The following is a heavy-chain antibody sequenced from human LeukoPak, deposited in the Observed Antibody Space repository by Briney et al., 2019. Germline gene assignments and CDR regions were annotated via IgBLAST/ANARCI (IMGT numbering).Heavy chain of an antibody. D-gene: IGHD5-18*01. CDR1: GYSFLEYY. CDR3: ARVDTAMVIDY. V-gene: IGHV1-69*02. CDR2: IIPILGIA. Sequence: SVKVSCKTSGYSFLEYYLHWVRQAPGQGLEWMGRIIPILGIANYAQKFQGRVTITADKSTSTAYMELSSLRSEDTAVYYCARVDTAMVIDYWGQGTLVTVSS. J-gene: IGHJ4*02.